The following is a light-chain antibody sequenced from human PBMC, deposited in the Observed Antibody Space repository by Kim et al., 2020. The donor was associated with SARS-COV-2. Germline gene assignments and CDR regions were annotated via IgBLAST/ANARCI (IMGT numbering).Light chain of an antibody. V-gene: IGKV3-15*01. CDR1: QSVGSN. CDR2: GAS. CDR3: QQYNNWLT. Sequence: EIVMTQSPATLSVSPGERATLSCRASQSVGSNLAWYQHKPGQAPRPLIYGASSRATGVPARFSGSGSGTEFTLTISSLQSEDLALYYCQQYNNWLTFGPGTKVDIK. J-gene: IGKJ3*01.